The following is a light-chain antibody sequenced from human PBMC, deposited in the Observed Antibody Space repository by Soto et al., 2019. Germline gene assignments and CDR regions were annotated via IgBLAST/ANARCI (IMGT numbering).Light chain of an antibody. J-gene: IGKJ4*01. CDR1: QSVSSN. CDR2: GAS. Sequence: EIVMTQSPATLSVSPGERVTLSCRASQSVSSNLGWYQQKPGQAPRLLIYGASTRATGIPDRFSGSGSGTQVTLTIISLQSEDFGIYYCQQYNNWPPLTFGGGTKVEI. CDR3: QQYNNWPPLT. V-gene: IGKV3-15*01.